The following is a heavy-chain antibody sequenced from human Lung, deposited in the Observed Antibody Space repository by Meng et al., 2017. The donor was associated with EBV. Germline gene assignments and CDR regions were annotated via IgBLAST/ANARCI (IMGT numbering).Heavy chain of an antibody. V-gene: IGHV4-31*03. J-gene: IGHJ4*02. CDR1: GGSISIGGYY. D-gene: IGHD4-11*01. Sequence: HRQEPGPGLVKLAQTLSLTRTGSGGSISIGGYYWSWIRQHPGKGLEWIGYIYYSGSTYYNPSLKSRVTISVDTSKNQFSLKLSSVTAADTAVYYCAATVNDGYFDYWGQGTLVTVSS. CDR3: AATVNDGYFDY. CDR2: IYYSGST.